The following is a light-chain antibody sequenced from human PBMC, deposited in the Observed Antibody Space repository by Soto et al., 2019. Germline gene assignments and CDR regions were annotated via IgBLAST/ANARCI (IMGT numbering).Light chain of an antibody. CDR3: KQSYSTPRT. Sequence: DIQMTQSPSSLSASVGDRVTITCRASQSISNYLNWYQQKPGKAPKLLIYDASSLESGVPSRFSGSGSGTDFTLTISSLQPEDFATYYCKQSYSTPRTFGQGTKVDIK. V-gene: IGKV1-39*01. CDR1: QSISNY. CDR2: DAS. J-gene: IGKJ1*01.